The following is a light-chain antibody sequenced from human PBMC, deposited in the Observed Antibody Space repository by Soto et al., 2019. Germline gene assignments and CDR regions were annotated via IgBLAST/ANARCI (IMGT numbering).Light chain of an antibody. CDR3: QHYNNWPPYT. CDR2: GAS. CDR1: QSVSSD. Sequence: EIVMTQSPATLSVSPGEGASLSCRASQSVSSDLAWYQQKPGQAPRLLIYGASTRATNIPARFSGSGSGTEFTLTISSLQSEDFAVYYCQHYNNWPPYTFGQGTKLEI. J-gene: IGKJ2*01. V-gene: IGKV3-15*01.